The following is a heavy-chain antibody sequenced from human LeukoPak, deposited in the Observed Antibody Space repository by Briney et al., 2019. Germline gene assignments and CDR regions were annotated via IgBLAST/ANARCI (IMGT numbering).Heavy chain of an antibody. CDR3: ARGVHCYDSSGYLRVEQLDWFDP. CDR1: GGTFSSYA. D-gene: IGHD3-22*01. J-gene: IGHJ5*02. V-gene: IGHV1-69*01. CDR2: IIPIFGTA. Sequence: SVKVSCKASGGTFSSYAISWVRQAPRQGLEWMGGIIPIFGTANYAQKFQGRVTITADESTSTAYMELSSLRSEDTAVYYCARGVHCYDSSGYLRVEQLDWFDPWGQGTLVTVSS.